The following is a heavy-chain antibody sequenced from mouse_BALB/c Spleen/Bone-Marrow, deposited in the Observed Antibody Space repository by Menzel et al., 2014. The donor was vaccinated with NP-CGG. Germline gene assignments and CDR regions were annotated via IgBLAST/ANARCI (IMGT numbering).Heavy chain of an antibody. D-gene: IGHD1-1*01. CDR1: GFTFTDYY. CDR3: ARDRGGLLFES. V-gene: IGHV7-3*02. J-gene: IGHJ2*01. Sequence: DVKLAESGGGLVQPGVSLRLSCATSGFTFTDYYMNWVRQPPGKALEWLAFIRNKANGYTTEYSASVKGRFTISRDNSQSILYLQMNTLGAEDSATYSSARDRGGLLFESWGKGTTLTVSA. CDR2: IRNKANGYTT.